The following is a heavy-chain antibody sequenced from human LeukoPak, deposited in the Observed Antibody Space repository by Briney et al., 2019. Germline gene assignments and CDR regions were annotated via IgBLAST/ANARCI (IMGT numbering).Heavy chain of an antibody. CDR3: ARDKSYGDSEDY. D-gene: IGHD4-17*01. Sequence: PGGSLRLSCAASGFTFSSHSMNWVRQAPGKGLEWVANINQDGSERYYVDSVKGRFTISRDNAKNSLYLQMNSLRAEDTAVYYCARDKSYGDSEDYWGQGTLVTVSS. V-gene: IGHV3-7*05. J-gene: IGHJ4*02. CDR1: GFTFSSHS. CDR2: INQDGSER.